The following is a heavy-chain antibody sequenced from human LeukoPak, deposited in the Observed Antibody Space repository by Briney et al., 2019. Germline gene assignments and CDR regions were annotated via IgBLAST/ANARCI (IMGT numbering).Heavy chain of an antibody. CDR1: GFTFSIYG. V-gene: IGHV3-33*08. D-gene: IGHD2-15*01. CDR2: IWYDGSNK. CDR3: ARAPVYCSGSSCYPDY. J-gene: IGHJ4*02. Sequence: GGSLRLSCAASGFTFSIYGMHWVRQAPGKGLEWVAVIWYDGSNKFYADSVKGRFTISRDISKNTLYLQMNSLRAEDTAVYYCARAPVYCSGSSCYPDYWGQGTLVTVSS.